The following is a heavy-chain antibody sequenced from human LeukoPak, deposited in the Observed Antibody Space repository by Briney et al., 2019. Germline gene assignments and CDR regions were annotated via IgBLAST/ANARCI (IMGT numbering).Heavy chain of an antibody. CDR2: IKGDGSST. CDR1: GFTFSSYW. D-gene: IGHD6-19*01. J-gene: IGHJ4*02. CDR3: ARSGSGWFDF. Sequence: GGSLRLSCAASGFTFSSYWMHWVRQAPGKGLVWVSHIKGDGSSTSYADSVKGRFTISRDNSKNTLYLQMNSLRAEDTAVYYCARSGSGWFDFWGQGTLVTVSS. V-gene: IGHV3-74*01.